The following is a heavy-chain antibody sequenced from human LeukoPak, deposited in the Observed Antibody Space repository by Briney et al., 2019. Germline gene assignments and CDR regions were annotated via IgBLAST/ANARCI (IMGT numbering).Heavy chain of an antibody. CDR2: ISFSSSTI. D-gene: IGHD5-24*01. V-gene: IGHV3-48*02. CDR1: GFTFGDYA. Sequence: GGSLRLSCTASGFTFGDYAMSWVRQAPGKGLDWVSYISFSSSTIHYADSVKGRFTISRDNAKNSLYLQMNSLRDEDTAVYYCATKMATKGSFEYWGQGTLVTVSS. J-gene: IGHJ4*02. CDR3: ATKMATKGSFEY.